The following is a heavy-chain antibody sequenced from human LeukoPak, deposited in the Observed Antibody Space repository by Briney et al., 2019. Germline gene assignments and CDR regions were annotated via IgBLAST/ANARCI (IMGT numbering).Heavy chain of an antibody. Sequence: ASVKVSCKASGYTFTSYGISWVRQAPGRGLEWMGWISAYNGNTNYAQKLQGRVTMTTDTSTSTAYMELRSLRSDDTAVYYCARASYYGDYVVNWFDPWGQGTLVTVSS. V-gene: IGHV1-18*01. CDR2: ISAYNGNT. J-gene: IGHJ5*02. CDR1: GYTFTSYG. D-gene: IGHD4-17*01. CDR3: ARASYYGDYVVNWFDP.